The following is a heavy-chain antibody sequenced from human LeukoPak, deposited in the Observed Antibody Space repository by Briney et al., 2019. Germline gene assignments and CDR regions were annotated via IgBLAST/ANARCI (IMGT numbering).Heavy chain of an antibody. D-gene: IGHD3-16*01. CDR2: IYYSGST. Sequence: PSETLSLTCTVSGGSISSYYWSWIRQPPGKGLEWIGYIYYSGSTNYNPSLKGRVTISVDTSKNQFSLKLSSVTAADTAVYYCARDSSGGERGFDYWGQGTLVTVSS. CDR3: ARDSSGGERGFDY. J-gene: IGHJ4*02. V-gene: IGHV4-59*01. CDR1: GGSISSYY.